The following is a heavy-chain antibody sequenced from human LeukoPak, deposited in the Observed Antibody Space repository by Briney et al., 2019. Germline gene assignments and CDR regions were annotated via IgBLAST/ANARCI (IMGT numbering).Heavy chain of an antibody. D-gene: IGHD3-10*01. CDR3: ATPFTPYGSGSYAFDI. CDR1: GFTFSSYS. Sequence: GGSLRLSCAASGFTFSSYSMNWVRQAPGKGLEWVSSISSSSSYIYYADSVKGRFTISRDNAKNSLYLQMNSLRAEDTAVYYCATPFTPYGSGSYAFDIWGQGTMVTVSS. CDR2: ISSSSSYI. V-gene: IGHV3-21*01. J-gene: IGHJ3*02.